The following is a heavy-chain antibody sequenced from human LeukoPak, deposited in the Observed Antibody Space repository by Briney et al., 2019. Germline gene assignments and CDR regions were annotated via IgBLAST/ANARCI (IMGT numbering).Heavy chain of an antibody. Sequence: SGGSLRLSCAASGFTYSSYEMNWVRQAPGKGQEWVSYISSSGSTIYYADSVKGRFTISRDNAKNSLYLQMNSLRAEDTAVYYCAIPAGVVRGSYGMDVWGQGTTVAVSS. D-gene: IGHD3-10*01. V-gene: IGHV3-48*03. CDR1: GFTYSSYE. CDR2: ISSSGSTI. J-gene: IGHJ6*02. CDR3: AIPAGVVRGSYGMDV.